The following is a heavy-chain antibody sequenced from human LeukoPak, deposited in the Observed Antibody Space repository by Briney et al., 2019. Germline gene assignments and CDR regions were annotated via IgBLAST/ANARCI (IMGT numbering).Heavy chain of an antibody. CDR2: ISNTGSDT. CDR3: AKVPYSDYGSGRPPFMDV. Sequence: SGGSLRLSCAASGFTFSNYAMSWVRQAPGKGLEWVSTISNTGSDTYYADSAKGRFTISRDNSENTLYLQMNNLRAEDTAIHYCAKVPYSDYGSGRPPFMDVWGQGTTVAVSS. CDR1: GFTFSNYA. D-gene: IGHD3-10*01. V-gene: IGHV3-23*01. J-gene: IGHJ6*02.